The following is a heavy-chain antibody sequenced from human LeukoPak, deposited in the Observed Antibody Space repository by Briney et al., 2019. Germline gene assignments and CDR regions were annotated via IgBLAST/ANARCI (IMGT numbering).Heavy chain of an antibody. V-gene: IGHV3-7*01. J-gene: IGHJ4*02. CDR1: GFTFSNHW. D-gene: IGHD3-3*01. Sequence: GGSLRLSCAVSGFTFSNHWMSWVRQAPGKGLEWVANIKQDGSEKYYVDSVKGRFTITRDNAKNSLYLQMNSLRAEDTAVYYCARDWDNYDFWSGYSFDYWGQGTLVTVSS. CDR3: ARDWDNYDFWSGYSFDY. CDR2: IKQDGSEK.